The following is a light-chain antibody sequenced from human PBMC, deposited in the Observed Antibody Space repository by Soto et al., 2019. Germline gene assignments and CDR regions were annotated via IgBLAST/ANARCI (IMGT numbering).Light chain of an antibody. J-gene: IGKJ4*01. CDR2: GAS. V-gene: IGKV3D-15*01. Sequence: EIVLTQSPATLSVSPGERAALSCRASQSVSNNLAWYQQKPGQPPRLLIFGASTSATSIPARFSGSGSEAEFDLTISSLQSEAFAVYYCQQYSVWPLTFGGGTKVEIK. CDR1: QSVSNN. CDR3: QQYSVWPLT.